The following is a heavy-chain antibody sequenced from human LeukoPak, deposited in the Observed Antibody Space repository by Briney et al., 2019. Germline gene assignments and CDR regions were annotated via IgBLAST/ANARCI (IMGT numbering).Heavy chain of an antibody. CDR1: GYSFTSYW. CDR3: VRQPPGVYDTTQNWFDP. D-gene: IGHD3-22*01. J-gene: IGHJ5*02. CDR2: IAPSDSYT. Sequence: GESLQISCKGSGYSFTSYWIGWVRQVPGKGLEWMGRIAPSDSYTNYNPSFEGHVTMSVEKSITTVYLQWSSLKASDTAMYYCVRQPPGVYDTTQNWFDPWGQGTLVTVSS. V-gene: IGHV5-10-1*01.